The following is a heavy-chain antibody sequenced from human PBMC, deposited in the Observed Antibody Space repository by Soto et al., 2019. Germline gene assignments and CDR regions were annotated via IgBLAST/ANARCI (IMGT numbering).Heavy chain of an antibody. CDR2: ISSSSSYI. CDR1: GFTFSSYS. D-gene: IGHD5-12*01. CDR3: AREVASDAFDI. Sequence: EVQLVESGGGLVKPGGSLRLSCAASGFTFSSYSMNWVRQAPGKGLEWVSSISSSSSYIYYADSVKGRFTISRDNAKNSLYLQMXSLXXXXTXVYYCAREVASDAFDIWGQGTMVTVSS. J-gene: IGHJ3*02. V-gene: IGHV3-21*01.